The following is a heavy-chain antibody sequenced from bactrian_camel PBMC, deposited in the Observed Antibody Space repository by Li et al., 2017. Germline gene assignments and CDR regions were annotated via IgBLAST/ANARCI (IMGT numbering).Heavy chain of an antibody. Sequence: VQLVESGGDILQPGGSLRFSCAPSEYTSSSKCMGWFRQAPGKEREAVAAHYTGTATTYVADSVKGRFAISEDNAKNVLYLQMNSLQPEDTVMYYCAARQPCRVWLGYEDPGEYNIWGQGTQVTVS. D-gene: IGHD5*01. CDR1: EYTSSSKC. CDR3: AARQPCRVWLGYEDPGEYNI. CDR2: HYTGTATT. V-gene: IGHV3S54*01. J-gene: IGHJ4*01.